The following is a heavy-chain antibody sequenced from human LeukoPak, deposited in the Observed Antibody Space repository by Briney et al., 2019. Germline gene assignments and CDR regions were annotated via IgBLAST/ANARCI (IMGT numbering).Heavy chain of an antibody. V-gene: IGHV3-53*01. CDR1: GFTVSSND. J-gene: IGHJ4*02. Sequence: GGSLRLSCAASGFTVSSNDMTWVSQAPGKGLECVSLIYSDGTTYYTDSVRGRFTISRDSSKNTLYLQMNSLRADDTAVYYCARGRPLFYFDYWGQGTLVTVSS. CDR2: IYSDGTT. CDR3: ARGRPLFYFDY.